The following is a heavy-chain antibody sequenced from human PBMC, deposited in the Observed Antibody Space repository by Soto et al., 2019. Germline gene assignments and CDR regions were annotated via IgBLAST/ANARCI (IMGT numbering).Heavy chain of an antibody. CDR3: ARTPEREYSSSSGGVYLDY. CDR2: INPIFGTA. D-gene: IGHD6-6*01. V-gene: IGHV1-69*06. CDR1: GGTFSSYA. Sequence: QVQLVQSGAEVKKPGSSVKVSCKASGGTFSSYASSWVRQAPGQGLEWMGGINPIFGTANYAQKFQGRVTITAAKSTSTAYMEQSSLRPEDTAVYYCARTPEREYSSSSGGVYLDYWGQGPLLTLSS. J-gene: IGHJ4*02.